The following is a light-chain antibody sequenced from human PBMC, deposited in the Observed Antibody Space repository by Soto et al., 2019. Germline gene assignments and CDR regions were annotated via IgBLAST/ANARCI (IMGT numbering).Light chain of an antibody. J-gene: IGKJ2*01. Sequence: DTVMTQSPDSLAVSLGEKTTINCKSSQSVLYSSNNENYLAWYQQKPGQPPKLLIYWASTRESGVPDRFGGRGSGMDFSPAISRLQDEVVATYSCRQYLTTPVTVGQGTKLEI. CDR2: WAS. CDR1: QSVLYSSNNENY. V-gene: IGKV4-1*01. CDR3: RQYLTTPVT.